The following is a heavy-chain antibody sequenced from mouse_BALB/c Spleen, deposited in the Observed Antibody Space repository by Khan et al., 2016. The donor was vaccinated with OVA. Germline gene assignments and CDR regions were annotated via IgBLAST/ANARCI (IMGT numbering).Heavy chain of an antibody. CDR2: IDPFNGGT. J-gene: IGHJ3*01. CDR1: GYSFTNYY. Sequence: VQLQQSGPELMKPGASVKISCKASGYSFTNYYIHWVKQSHGQSLEWLGYIDPFNGGTTYNQKFKGTATLTVDKSSSTAYMHLNNLTSEDSAVYYCTRLGTTGWFTDWGQGTLVTVSA. V-gene: IGHV1S135*01. D-gene: IGHD2-13*01. CDR3: TRLGTTGWFTD.